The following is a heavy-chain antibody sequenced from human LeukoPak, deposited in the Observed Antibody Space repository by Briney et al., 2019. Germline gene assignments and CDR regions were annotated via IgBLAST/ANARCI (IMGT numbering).Heavy chain of an antibody. Sequence: SVKVSCKASGGTFSSSSISWVRQAPGQGLEWMGGIIPIFGTANYAQKLQGRVTMTTDTSTSTAYMELRSLRSDDTAVYYCARESRLWFGEQDYWGQGTLVTVSS. CDR1: GGTFSSSS. D-gene: IGHD3-10*01. CDR2: IIPIFGTA. V-gene: IGHV1-69*05. J-gene: IGHJ4*02. CDR3: ARESRLWFGEQDY.